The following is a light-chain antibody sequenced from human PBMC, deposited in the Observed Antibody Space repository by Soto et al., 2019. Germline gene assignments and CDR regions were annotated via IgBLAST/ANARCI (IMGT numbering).Light chain of an antibody. CDR2: AAS. CDR3: QHYNSYS. Sequence: IQLTQSPSSLSASVGDRVSITCRASQGISSNLAWYQQKPGKAPKLLIFAASTLQSGVPSRFSGSGSGTEFTLTISCLQPDDFATYYFQHYNSYSFGQGTKVDIK. V-gene: IGKV1-9*01. CDR1: QGISSN. J-gene: IGKJ1*01.